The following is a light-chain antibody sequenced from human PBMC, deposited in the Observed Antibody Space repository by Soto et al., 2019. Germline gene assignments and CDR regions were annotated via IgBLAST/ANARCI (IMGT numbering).Light chain of an antibody. CDR1: QRVSSTY. Sequence: EIVLTQSPGTLSLSPGERATPSCRASQRVSSTYLAWYQQKPGQAPRLLIYGASSRATGIPDRFSGSGSGTDFTLTISRLEPEDFAVYYCQHYGSLVLTFGGGTKVEIK. CDR2: GAS. J-gene: IGKJ4*01. V-gene: IGKV3-20*01. CDR3: QHYGSLVLT.